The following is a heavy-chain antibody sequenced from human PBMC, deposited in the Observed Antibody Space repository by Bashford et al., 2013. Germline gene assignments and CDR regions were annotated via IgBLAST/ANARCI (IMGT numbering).Heavy chain of an antibody. CDR3: ASRDNWFDP. V-gene: IGHV4-59*01. CDR1: GFTFSSYA. J-gene: IGHJ5*02. CDR2: IYSGGST. Sequence: LRLSCAASGFTFSSYAMHWVRQAPGKGLEWIGFIYSGGSTRYNPSLKSRLTMSLDTSKNQVSLNLSSVTAADTAVYYCASRDNWFDPWGQGTLVTVSS.